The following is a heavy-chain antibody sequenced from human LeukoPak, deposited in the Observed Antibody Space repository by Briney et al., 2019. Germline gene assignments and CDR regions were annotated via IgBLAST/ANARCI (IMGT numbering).Heavy chain of an antibody. Sequence: SETLSLTCTVSGGSISSYYWSWIRQPPGKGLEWIGYIYYSGSTNYNPSLKSRVTISVDTSKNQFSLKLSSVTAADTAVYYCARPRGAYDAFDIWGQGTMVTVSS. J-gene: IGHJ3*02. CDR2: IYYSGST. CDR3: ARPRGAYDAFDI. D-gene: IGHD1-26*01. CDR1: GGSISSYY. V-gene: IGHV4-59*01.